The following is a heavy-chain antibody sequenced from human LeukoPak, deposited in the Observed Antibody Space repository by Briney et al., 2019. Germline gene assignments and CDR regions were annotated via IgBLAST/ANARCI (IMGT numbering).Heavy chain of an antibody. CDR2: ISGRDDST. V-gene: IGHV3-23*01. Sequence: GGSLRLSCEASGFTFSTYAMSWVRQAPGKGLEWVSTISGRDDSTYYTDSVKGRFTVSRDNSKNTLYLHVNSLRGEDTAVYFCAKPLVAVAGGDYDYWGQGTLVIVSS. D-gene: IGHD6-19*01. CDR1: GFTFSTYA. CDR3: AKPLVAVAGGDYDY. J-gene: IGHJ4*02.